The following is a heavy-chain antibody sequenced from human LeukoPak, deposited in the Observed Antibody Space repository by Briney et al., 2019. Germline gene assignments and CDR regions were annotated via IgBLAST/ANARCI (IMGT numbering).Heavy chain of an antibody. CDR2: IIPIFGTA. CDR1: GGTSSSYA. J-gene: IGHJ6*03. D-gene: IGHD6-13*01. Sequence: SVKVSCKASGGTSSSYAISWVRQAPGQGLEWMGGIIPIFGTANYAQKFQGRVTITADKSTSTAYMELSSLRSEDTAVYYCARALWVAAAYGGRYYYMDVWGKGTTVTVSS. V-gene: IGHV1-69*06. CDR3: ARALWVAAAYGGRYYYMDV.